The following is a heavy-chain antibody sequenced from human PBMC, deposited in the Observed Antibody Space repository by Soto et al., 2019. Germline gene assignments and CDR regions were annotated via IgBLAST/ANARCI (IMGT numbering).Heavy chain of an antibody. D-gene: IGHD4-17*01. CDR2: FDPEDGGT. CDR3: ATRATVGVYYYYGLDV. J-gene: IGHJ6*02. Sequence: GASVKVSCKVSGYTLTELSIHWVRQAPGKGLEWMGGFDPEDGGTIYAQSFQGRVTMTEDTSTDNAYMELSSLRSEDTAVYYCATRATVGVYYYYGLDVWGQGTTVTVSS. CDR1: GYTLTELS. V-gene: IGHV1-24*01.